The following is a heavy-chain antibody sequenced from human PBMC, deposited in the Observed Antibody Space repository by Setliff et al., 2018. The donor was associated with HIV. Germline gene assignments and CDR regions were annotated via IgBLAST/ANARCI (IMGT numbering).Heavy chain of an antibody. CDR2: ISAYNGNT. CDR1: GYTFTSYG. Sequence: GASVKVSCKTSGYTFTSYGISWVRQAPGQGIEWMGWISAYNGNTNYAQKLQGRVTMTTDTSTSTAYMELRSLRSADTAVYYCARDFVEGIAVTDWFDPWGQGTLVTVSS. CDR3: ARDFVEGIAVTDWFDP. V-gene: IGHV1-18*01. D-gene: IGHD6-19*01. J-gene: IGHJ5*02.